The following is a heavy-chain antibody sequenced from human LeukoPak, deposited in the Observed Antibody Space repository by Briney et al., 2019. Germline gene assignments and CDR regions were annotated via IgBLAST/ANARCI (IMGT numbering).Heavy chain of an antibody. D-gene: IGHD1-1*01. Sequence: SETLSLTCTVSGGSISSSSYYWVWIRQPPGKGLEWIGSIYYSGSTYYNPSLKSRVTISVDTSKNQFSLKLSSVTAADTAVYYCARLELEPFDYWGQGTLVTVSS. V-gene: IGHV4-39*01. CDR1: GGSISSSSYY. CDR2: IYYSGST. CDR3: ARLELEPFDY. J-gene: IGHJ4*02.